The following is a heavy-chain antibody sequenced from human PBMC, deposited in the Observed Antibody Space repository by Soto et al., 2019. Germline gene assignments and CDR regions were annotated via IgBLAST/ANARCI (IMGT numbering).Heavy chain of an antibody. CDR1: GFTFSYYA. Sequence: VHLVESGGGLVQPGGSLRLSCAASGFTFSYYAMHWVRQAPGKGLEYVSAISSNGGSTYYANSVKGRFTISRDTSKSTLYLQMGSLRDEDMAVYYCARSAYNSGWFGGGAFDIWGQGTMVTVSS. V-gene: IGHV3-64*01. J-gene: IGHJ3*02. CDR2: ISSNGGST. D-gene: IGHD6-19*01. CDR3: ARSAYNSGWFGGGAFDI.